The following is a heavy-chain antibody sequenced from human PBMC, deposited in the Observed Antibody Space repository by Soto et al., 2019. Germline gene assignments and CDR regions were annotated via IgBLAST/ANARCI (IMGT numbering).Heavy chain of an antibody. CDR1: GGSISSYY. Sequence: KPSETLSLTCTVSGGSISSYYWSWIRQPPGKGLEWIGYIYYSGSTNYNPSLKSRVTISVDTSKNQFSLKLSSVTAADTAVYYCARDRGRRAGGYNWFDPWGQGTLVTVSS. V-gene: IGHV4-59*01. D-gene: IGHD3-16*01. CDR3: ARDRGRRAGGYNWFDP. CDR2: IYYSGST. J-gene: IGHJ5*02.